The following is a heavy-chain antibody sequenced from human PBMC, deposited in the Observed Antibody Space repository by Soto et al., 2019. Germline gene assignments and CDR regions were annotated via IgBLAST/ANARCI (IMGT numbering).Heavy chain of an antibody. D-gene: IGHD3-22*01. CDR3: ARDRGYYDSSGYNDAFDI. J-gene: IGHJ3*02. CDR2: IYYSGST. CDR1: GGSISSGDYY. V-gene: IGHV4-30-4*01. Sequence: SETLSLTCTVSGGSISSGDYYWSWIRQPPGKGLEWIGYIYYSGSTYYNPSLKSRVTISVDTSKNQFSLKLSSVTAADTAVYYCARDRGYYDSSGYNDAFDIWGQGTMVT.